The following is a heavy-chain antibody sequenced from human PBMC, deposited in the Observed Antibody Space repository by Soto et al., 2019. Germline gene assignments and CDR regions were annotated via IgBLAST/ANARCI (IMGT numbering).Heavy chain of an antibody. CDR2: ISGSGGST. J-gene: IGHJ3*02. CDR3: AKDSDTVVVPAAPNDAFDI. CDR1: GFTFSSYA. D-gene: IGHD2-2*01. Sequence: GGSLRLSCAASGFTFSSYAMSWVRQAPGKGLEWVSAISGSGGSTYYADSVKGRFTISRDNSKNTLYLQMNSLRAEDTAVYYCAKDSDTVVVPAAPNDAFDIWGQGTMVTVSS. V-gene: IGHV3-23*01.